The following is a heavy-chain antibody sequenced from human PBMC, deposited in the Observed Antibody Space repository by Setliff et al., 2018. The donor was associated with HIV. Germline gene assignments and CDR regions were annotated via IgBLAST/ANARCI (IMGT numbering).Heavy chain of an antibody. V-gene: IGHV4-38-2*02. D-gene: IGHD6-13*01. J-gene: IGHJ4*02. CDR3: ARRMAAGTFDY. CDR1: GYSITNGYY. Sequence: SETLSLTCSVSGYSITNGYYWGWIRQPPGKGLEWVGSIYHDGSTYYNPSLRSRVTISVDTSKNQFSLKLSSVTAADTAVYYCARRMAAGTFDYWGQGTLVTVSS. CDR2: IYHDGST.